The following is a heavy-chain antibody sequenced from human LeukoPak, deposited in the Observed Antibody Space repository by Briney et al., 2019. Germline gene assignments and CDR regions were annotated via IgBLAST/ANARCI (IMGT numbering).Heavy chain of an antibody. V-gene: IGHV4-38-2*01. CDR1: GYSISNHYY. CDR3: ASVTRSMSRFFDL. Sequence: SETLSLTCAVSGYSISNHYYWGWIRRPPGQGLEWIGSYYHTGSSYYNPSLQRRVSISIDTSKNQFSLELASVTAADTAVYYCASVTRSMSRFFDLWGRGTLVIVSS. D-gene: IGHD4-17*01. CDR2: YYHTGSS. J-gene: IGHJ2*01.